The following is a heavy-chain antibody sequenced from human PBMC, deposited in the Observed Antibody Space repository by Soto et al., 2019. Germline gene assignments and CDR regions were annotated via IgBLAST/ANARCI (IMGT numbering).Heavy chain of an antibody. CDR1: GFTFSSYN. D-gene: IGHD6-19*01. J-gene: IGHJ4*02. Sequence: GSLRLSCAASGFTFSSYNMHWVRQAPGKGLEWVTVISYDDGSNKSYADAVKGRFTISRDNSNNTLYLQMNSLRAEDTAVYYCARTTAVSGTPEFDYWGQGTLVTVSS. CDR2: ISYDDGSNK. V-gene: IGHV3-30-3*01. CDR3: ARTTAVSGTPEFDY.